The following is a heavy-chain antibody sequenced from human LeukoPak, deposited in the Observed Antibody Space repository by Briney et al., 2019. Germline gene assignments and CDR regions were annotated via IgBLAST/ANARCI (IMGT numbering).Heavy chain of an antibody. J-gene: IGHJ4*02. D-gene: IGHD2-21*01. Sequence: GGSLRLSCAASGFTFSDYYMSWIRQAPGKGLEWVSYISCSGSTIYYADSVKGRFTISRDNAKNSMYLQMNSLRADDTAVYYCASIACIAPMSLDYWGQGTLVTVSS. V-gene: IGHV3-11*01. CDR2: ISCSGSTI. CDR3: ASIACIAPMSLDY. CDR1: GFTFSDYY.